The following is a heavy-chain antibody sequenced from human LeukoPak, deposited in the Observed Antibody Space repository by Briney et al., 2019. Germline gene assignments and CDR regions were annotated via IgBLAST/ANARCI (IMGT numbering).Heavy chain of an antibody. CDR3: ARDDQVQIFDY. V-gene: IGHV4-39*07. CDR1: GGSITNNSYY. CDR2: IYYTGST. Sequence: PSETLSLTCAVSGGSITNNSYYWGRIRQPPGKGLEWIGSIYYTGSTYSNPSLNSRVTISVDTSKNQFSLRLSSVTAADTAVYYCARDDQVQIFDYWGQGTLVTVSS. J-gene: IGHJ4*02.